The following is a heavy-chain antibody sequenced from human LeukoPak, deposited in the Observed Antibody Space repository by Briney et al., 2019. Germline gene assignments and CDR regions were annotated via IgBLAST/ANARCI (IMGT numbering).Heavy chain of an antibody. V-gene: IGHV1-2*02. CDR3: ARDRVGSGWPRPYYFEV. D-gene: IGHD6-19*01. CDR2: MNTNTGAT. CDR1: GYTLTGYY. Sequence: GASVKVSCKASGYTLTGYYLHWVRQAPGQGLEWMGWMNTNTGATHSAQKFQGRIIMNRDTSISTAYMDLSRLRSDDTAVYYCARDRVGSGWPRPYYFEVWGQGTLVTVSS. J-gene: IGHJ4*02.